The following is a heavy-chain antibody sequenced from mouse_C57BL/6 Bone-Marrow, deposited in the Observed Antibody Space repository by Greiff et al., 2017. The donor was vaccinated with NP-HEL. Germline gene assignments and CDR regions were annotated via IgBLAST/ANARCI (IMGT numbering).Heavy chain of an antibody. CDR2: ISNLAYSI. CDR1: GFTFSDYG. CDR3: ARTGGSSSYAMDY. Sequence: EVQWVESGGGLVQPGGSLKLSCAASGFTFSDYGMAWVRQAPRKGPEWVAFISNLAYSIYYADTVTGRFTISRENAKNTLYLEMSSLRSEDTAMYYCARTGGSSSYAMDYWGQGTSVTVSS. D-gene: IGHD1-1*01. V-gene: IGHV5-15*01. J-gene: IGHJ4*01.